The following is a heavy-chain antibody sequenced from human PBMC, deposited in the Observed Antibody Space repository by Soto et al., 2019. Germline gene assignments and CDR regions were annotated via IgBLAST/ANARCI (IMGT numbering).Heavy chain of an antibody. D-gene: IGHD6-19*01. Sequence: PSETLSLTCTVSGGSISRYYWSWIRQPAGKGLEWIGRIYTSGSTNYNPSLKSRVTMSVDTSKNQFSLKLSSVTAADTAVYYCARDSGIAVAGIFDYWGQGTLVTVSS. CDR2: IYTSGST. J-gene: IGHJ4*02. V-gene: IGHV4-4*07. CDR3: ARDSGIAVAGIFDY. CDR1: GGSISRYY.